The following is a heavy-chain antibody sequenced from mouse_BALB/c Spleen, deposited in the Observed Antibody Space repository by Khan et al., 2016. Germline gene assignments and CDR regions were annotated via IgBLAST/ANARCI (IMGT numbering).Heavy chain of an antibody. CDR3: ARVSSSGYVAWFAY. CDR2: IYPGDGDT. V-gene: IGHV1-80*01. CDR1: GYAFSSYW. Sequence: QVQLKESGAELVRPGSSVKISCKASGYAFSSYWMNWVKQRPGQGLEWIGQIYPGDGDTNYNGKFKGKATLTADKSSSTAYRQLSRLTSVDSAVYFCARVSSSGYVAWFAYWGQGTLVTVSA. D-gene: IGHD3-1*01. J-gene: IGHJ3*01.